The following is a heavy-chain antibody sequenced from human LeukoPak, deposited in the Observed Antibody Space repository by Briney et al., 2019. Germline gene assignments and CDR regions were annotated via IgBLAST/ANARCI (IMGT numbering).Heavy chain of an antibody. CDR2: ISSSGSTI. J-gene: IGHJ4*02. D-gene: IGHD3-16*01. CDR3: ARDGGDYFDY. V-gene: IGHV3-48*03. Sequence: SGGSLRLSCAASGFTFSSYEMNWVRQAPGKGLEWVSYISSSGSTIYYADSVKGRFTISRDNAKNSLYLQMNSLRAEDMAVYYCARDGGDYFDYWGQGTLVTVSS. CDR1: GFTFSSYE.